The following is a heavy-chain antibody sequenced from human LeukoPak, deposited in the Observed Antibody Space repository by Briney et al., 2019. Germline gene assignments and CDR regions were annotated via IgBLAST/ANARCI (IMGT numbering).Heavy chain of an antibody. J-gene: IGHJ4*02. CDR2: ISWNSGSI. D-gene: IGHD4-17*01. CDR1: GFTFDDYA. V-gene: IGHV3-9*01. Sequence: PGGSLRLSCAASGFTFDDYAMHWVRQAPGKGLEWVSGISWNSGSIGYADSVKGRFTISRDNAKNSLYLQMNSLRAEDTALYYCAKDWIPTTEYQFDYWGQGTLVTVSS. CDR3: AKDWIPTTEYQFDY.